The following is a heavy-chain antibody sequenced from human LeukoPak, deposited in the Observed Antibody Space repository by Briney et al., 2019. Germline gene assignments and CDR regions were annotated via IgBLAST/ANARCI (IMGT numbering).Heavy chain of an antibody. CDR1: EFTFSTYW. Sequence: PGGSLRLSCAASEFTFSTYWMHWARQAPGKGLEWLSRTNPAGTTTYYADSVKCRFTISRDNAKQTLSLQMNSLRAEDSALYYCVRAVASNYGNFDYWGQGTRVTVSS. CDR2: TNPAGTTT. D-gene: IGHD3-10*01. CDR3: VRAVASNYGNFDY. J-gene: IGHJ4*02. V-gene: IGHV3-74*01.